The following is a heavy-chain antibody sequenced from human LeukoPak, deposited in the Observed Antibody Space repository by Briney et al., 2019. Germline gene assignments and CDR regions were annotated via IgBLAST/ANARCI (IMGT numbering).Heavy chain of an antibody. CDR3: ASKILMVRGVNPPDY. CDR2: IRYDGNNN. D-gene: IGHD3-10*01. V-gene: IGHV3-30*02. Sequence: GGSLRLSCAASGFTFSNFGMHWVRQAPGKGLEWVAFIRYDGNNNYYVESVKGRFTISRDNSKNTLYLQMNSLRAEDTAVYYCASKILMVRGVNPPDYWGQGTLVTVSS. CDR1: GFTFSNFG. J-gene: IGHJ4*02.